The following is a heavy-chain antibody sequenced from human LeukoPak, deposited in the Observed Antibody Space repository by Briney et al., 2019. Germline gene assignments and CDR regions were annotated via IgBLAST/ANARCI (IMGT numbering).Heavy chain of an antibody. D-gene: IGHD3/OR15-3a*01. CDR3: ARDPRGTGWFDP. V-gene: IGHV4-31*03. CDR1: GGSISSGGYY. Sequence: TPSETLSLTCTVSGGSISSGGYYWSWIRQHPGKGLEWIGYIYYSGSTYYNPSLKSRVTISVDTSKNQFSLKLSSVTAADTAVYYCARDPRGTGWFDPWGQGTLVTVSS. J-gene: IGHJ5*02. CDR2: IYYSGST.